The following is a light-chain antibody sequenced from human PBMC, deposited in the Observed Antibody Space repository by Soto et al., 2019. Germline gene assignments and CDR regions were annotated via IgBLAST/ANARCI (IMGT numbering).Light chain of an antibody. CDR3: QQYNSYPCT. V-gene: IGKV1-5*03. J-gene: IGKJ2*02. CDR1: QSISSW. CDR2: KAS. Sequence: DIQMTQSPSTLSASVGDRVTITCRASQSISSWLAWYQQKPGKAPKLLIYKASSLESGVPSRFSGSGSGTEFTLTISSLQPDDFATYYCQQYNSYPCTFGQGTQLESK.